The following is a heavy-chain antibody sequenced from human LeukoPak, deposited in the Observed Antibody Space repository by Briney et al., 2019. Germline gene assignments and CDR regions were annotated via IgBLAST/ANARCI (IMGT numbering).Heavy chain of an antibody. D-gene: IGHD5-18*01. Sequence: ASVKVSCRASGYTFTGYYMHWVRQAPGQGLEWMGRINPNSGGTNYAQKFQGRVTMTRDTSISTAYMELSRLRSDDTAVYYCARGGRIGYAIETYWGQGTLVTVSS. CDR2: INPNSGGT. CDR1: GYTFTGYY. V-gene: IGHV1-2*06. CDR3: ARGGRIGYAIETY. J-gene: IGHJ4*02.